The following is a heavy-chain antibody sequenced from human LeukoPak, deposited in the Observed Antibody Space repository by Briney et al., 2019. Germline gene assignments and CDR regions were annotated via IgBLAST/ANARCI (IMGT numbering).Heavy chain of an antibody. CDR2: ISPYNGNT. CDR1: GYTFTSYG. V-gene: IGHV1-18*01. CDR3: ARGSLGTHYYDSSGYGD. Sequence: EASVKVSCKASGYTFTSYGISWVRQAPGQGLEWMGWISPYNGNTNYAQKLQGRVTMTTDTSTSTAYMELRRLRSDDTAVYYCARGSLGTHYYDSSGYGDWGQGTLATVSS. J-gene: IGHJ4*02. D-gene: IGHD3-22*01.